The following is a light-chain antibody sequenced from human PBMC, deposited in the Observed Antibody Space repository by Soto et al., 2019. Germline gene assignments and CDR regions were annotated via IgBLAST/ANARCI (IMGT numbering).Light chain of an antibody. CDR1: QSVGSN. CDR3: LKYGSSPGWT. J-gene: IGKJ1*01. V-gene: IGKV3-15*01. CDR2: DAS. Sequence: ERVMTQSPATLSVSPGERATLSCRASQSVGSNLAWYQQKPGQAPRLFIYDASTRATGIPARFSGSGSGTDFTLTIGRLDPEDFAVYYCLKYGSSPGWTFGPGTKVDI.